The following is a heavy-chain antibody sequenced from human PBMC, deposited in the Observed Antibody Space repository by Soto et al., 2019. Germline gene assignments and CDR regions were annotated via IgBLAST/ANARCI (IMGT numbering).Heavy chain of an antibody. J-gene: IGHJ6*02. CDR3: LRHPPEVPASLYGMEV. CDR1: GGSITSGDYY. CDR2: SYSSGST. V-gene: IGHV4-30-4*01. D-gene: IGHD2-2*01. Sequence: QVQLQESGPGLVKPSQTLSLTCTVSGGSITSGDYYWTWIRQTPGKGLEWIGYSYSSGSTRYNPSLAFLLTMSVYSSMHLFFLHLSSLTAVSTAVYYVLRHPPEVPASLYGMEVCGQGNTVSGSS.